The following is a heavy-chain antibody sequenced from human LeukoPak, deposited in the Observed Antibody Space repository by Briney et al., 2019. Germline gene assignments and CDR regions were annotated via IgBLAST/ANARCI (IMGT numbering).Heavy chain of an antibody. V-gene: IGHV3-74*03. J-gene: IGHJ4*02. D-gene: IGHD1-26*01. CDR1: GFTFSTYA. CDR2: VQSDGSGP. Sequence: GRSLRLSCAASGFTFSTYAMYWVRHAPGKGLVWVSRVQSDGSGPMYADSVKGRFTISRDNAKNALYLQMNSLTAEDTAIYYCARAQVGAPTDYWGQGTLVTVSS. CDR3: ARAQVGAPTDY.